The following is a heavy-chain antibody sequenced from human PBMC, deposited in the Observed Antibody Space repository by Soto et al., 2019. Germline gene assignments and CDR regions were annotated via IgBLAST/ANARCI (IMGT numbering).Heavy chain of an antibody. Sequence: EVQLLQSGGDLVQPGGSLRLSCAASGFTFSSFAMTWVRQAPGKGLEWVSSLSGSGGYTEYAASVKGRFTISRDNSKNTVYLQMDSLRADDTAIYYCAKGASLAGILGDSWGQGSLVIVSS. CDR1: GFTFSSFA. CDR3: AKGASLAGILGDS. D-gene: IGHD6-19*01. J-gene: IGHJ4*02. CDR2: LSGSGGYT. V-gene: IGHV3-23*01.